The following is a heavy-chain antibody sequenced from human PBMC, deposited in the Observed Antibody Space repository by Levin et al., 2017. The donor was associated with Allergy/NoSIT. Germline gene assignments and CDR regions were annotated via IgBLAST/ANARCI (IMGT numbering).Heavy chain of an antibody. CDR1: GDSIITDNYF. CDR2: MSSAGHT. J-gene: IGHJ4*02. D-gene: IGHD2-2*01. V-gene: IGHV4-39*06. CDR3: PRSPAVAAAPHYLDH. Sequence: PSETLSLTCTVSGDSIITDNYFWGWVRQPPGKGLEWVGSMSSAGHTYHNPSLNSRVTISLETSKNQLTLRMHSLTAADTALYFCPRSPAVAAAPHYLDHWGQGTQVTVSS.